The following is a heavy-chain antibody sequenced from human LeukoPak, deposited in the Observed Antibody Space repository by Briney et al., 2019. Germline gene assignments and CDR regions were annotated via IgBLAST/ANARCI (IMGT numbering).Heavy chain of an antibody. CDR2: INHSGST. D-gene: IGHD2-15*01. Sequence: SETLSLTCAVYGGSFSGYYWSWIRQPPGKGLEWIGEINHSGSTNYNPSLKSRVTISVGTSKNQFSLKLSSVTAADTAAYYCARARGGSSFFDYWGQGTLVTVSS. V-gene: IGHV4-34*01. CDR1: GGSFSGYY. J-gene: IGHJ4*02. CDR3: ARARGGSSFFDY.